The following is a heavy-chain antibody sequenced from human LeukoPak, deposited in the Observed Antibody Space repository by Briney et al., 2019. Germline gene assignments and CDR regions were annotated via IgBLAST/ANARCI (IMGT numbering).Heavy chain of an antibody. CDR3: ARLRLQHNNWFDL. CDR1: GYTFTGYY. Sequence: ASVKVSCKASGYTFTGYYMHWVRQAPGQGLEWMGWINPNSGGTNYAQKFQGRVTMTRDTSISTAYMELSRLRSDDTAVYYCARLRLQHNNWFDLWGQGTLVTVSS. CDR2: INPNSGGT. J-gene: IGHJ5*02. D-gene: IGHD5-24*01. V-gene: IGHV1-2*02.